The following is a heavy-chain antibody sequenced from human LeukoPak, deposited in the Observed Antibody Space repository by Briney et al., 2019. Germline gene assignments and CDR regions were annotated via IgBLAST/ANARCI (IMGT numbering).Heavy chain of an antibody. CDR3: ARRIAVESDFDY. V-gene: IGHV4-39*01. CDR2: IYYSGST. D-gene: IGHD6-19*01. CDR1: GGSISSSSYY. J-gene: IGHJ4*02. Sequence: SETLSLTCTVSGGSISSSSYYWGWIRQPPGKGLEWIGSIYYSGSTYYNPSLKSRVTISVDTSKNQFSLKLSSVTAADTAVYYCARRIAVESDFDYWGQGTLATVSS.